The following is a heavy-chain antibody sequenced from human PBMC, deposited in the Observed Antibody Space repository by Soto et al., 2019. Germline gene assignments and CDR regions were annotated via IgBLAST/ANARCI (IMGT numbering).Heavy chain of an antibody. CDR1: GYSFTNYL. D-gene: IGHD1-26*01. Sequence: GESLKISCPVSGYSFTNYLVAWVRQTPGKGLEWVGVIYPGDSDTRYSPSFQGQVIISADKSISTDYLQWRSLKASDTAMYFCARQTKWGASQLGMDVWGQGTAVTVSS. V-gene: IGHV5-51*01. CDR3: ARQTKWGASQLGMDV. J-gene: IGHJ6*02. CDR2: IYPGDSDT.